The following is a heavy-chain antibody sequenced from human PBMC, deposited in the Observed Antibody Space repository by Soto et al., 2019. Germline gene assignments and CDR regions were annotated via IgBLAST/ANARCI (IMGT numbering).Heavy chain of an antibody. Sequence: QVQLVESGGGVVQPGRSLRLACAASGFTFSSYGMQWVRQAPGKGLEWVALMSYDGSKKYYADSVKGRFTISRDKSKNTLYLQMNSLRAEDTAVYYCAKGGVVSYLYFDYWGQGTLVTVSS. CDR2: MSYDGSKK. J-gene: IGHJ4*02. CDR3: AKGGVVSYLYFDY. V-gene: IGHV3-30*18. CDR1: GFTFSSYG. D-gene: IGHD1-26*01.